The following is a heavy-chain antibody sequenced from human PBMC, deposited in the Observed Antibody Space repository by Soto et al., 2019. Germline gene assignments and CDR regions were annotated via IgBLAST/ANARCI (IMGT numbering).Heavy chain of an antibody. J-gene: IGHJ5*02. CDR3: ARVTLRAGDWFDP. CDR2: INPKSRGT. Sequence: QVQLLQSGAEVKKPGASVKVSCKASGYTFTDYFIHWVRQAPGQGFEWMGWINPKSRGTTYAQKFQGRVTMTRDTSNTTADMELRGLRSDDTAIYYCARVTLRAGDWFDPWGQGTLVTVSS. CDR1: GYTFTDYF. D-gene: IGHD1-26*01. V-gene: IGHV1-2*02.